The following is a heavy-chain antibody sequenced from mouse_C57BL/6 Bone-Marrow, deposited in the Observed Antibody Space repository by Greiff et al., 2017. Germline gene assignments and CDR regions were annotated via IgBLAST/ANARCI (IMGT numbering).Heavy chain of an antibody. V-gene: IGHV1-52*01. D-gene: IGHD2-4*01. CDR2: IDPSDSET. J-gene: IGHJ1*03. CDR1: GYTFTSYW. CDR3: ASFDYGYWYFEV. Sequence: QVQLQQPGAELVRPGSSVKLSCKASGYTFTSYWMHWVKQRPIQGLEWIGNIDPSDSETHYNQKFKDKATLTVDKSSSTAYMQLSSLTSEDSAVYYCASFDYGYWYFEVWGTGTTVTVSS.